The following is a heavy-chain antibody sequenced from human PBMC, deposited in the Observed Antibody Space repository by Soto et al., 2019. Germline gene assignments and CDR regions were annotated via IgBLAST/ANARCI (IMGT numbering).Heavy chain of an antibody. CDR3: AIGSLGYSGYQISNRYYYDSSGYYSPGDY. CDR1: GYTFTSYY. J-gene: IGHJ4*02. V-gene: IGHV1-46*01. Sequence: ASVKVSCKASGYTFTSYYMHWVRQAPGQGLEWMGIINPSGGSTSYAQKFQGRVTMTRDTSTSTVYMELSSLRSEDTAVYYCAIGSLGYSGYQISNRYYYDSSGYYSPGDYWGQGTLVTVSS. CDR2: INPSGGST. D-gene: IGHD3-22*01.